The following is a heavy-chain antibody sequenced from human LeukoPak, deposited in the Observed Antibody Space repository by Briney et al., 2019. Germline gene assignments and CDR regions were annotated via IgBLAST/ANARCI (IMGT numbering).Heavy chain of an antibody. V-gene: IGHV3-21*01. CDR1: GFTFSSYS. CDR3: ARASGGGYYFDY. D-gene: IGHD2-15*01. J-gene: IGHJ4*02. Sequence: PGGSLRLSCAASGFTFSSYSMNWVRQAPGKGLEWVSSISSSSTYIYYADSVKGRFTISRDNAKNSLYLQMNSLRAEDTAVYYCARASGGGYYFDYWGRGTLVTVSS. CDR2: ISSSSTYI.